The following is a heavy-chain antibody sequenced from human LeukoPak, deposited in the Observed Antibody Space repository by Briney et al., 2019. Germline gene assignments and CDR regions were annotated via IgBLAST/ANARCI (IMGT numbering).Heavy chain of an antibody. CDR1: GYTFTSCY. Sequence: ASVKVSCKASGYTFTSCYMHWVRQAPGQGLEWMGIINPSGGSTSYAQKFQGRVTMTRDTSTSTVYMELSSLRSEDTAVYYCARVPDIVVVPAAVNYYYYMDVWGKGTTVTVSS. D-gene: IGHD2-2*01. V-gene: IGHV1-46*01. CDR2: INPSGGST. CDR3: ARVPDIVVVPAAVNYYYYMDV. J-gene: IGHJ6*03.